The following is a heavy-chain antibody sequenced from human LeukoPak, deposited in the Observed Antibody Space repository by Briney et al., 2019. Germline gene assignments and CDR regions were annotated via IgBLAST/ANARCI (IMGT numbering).Heavy chain of an antibody. CDR1: GCTFSSYA. D-gene: IGHD6-19*01. CDR3: ARDPATPLYSSGWDSPRQHYSYGMDV. Sequence: QPGGSLRLSCAASGCTFSSYAMSWVRQAPGKGLEWVSDISGSGGSTYYADSVKGRFTISRDNSKNTLYLQMNSLRADDTAVYYCARDPATPLYSSGWDSPRQHYSYGMDVWGQGTTVTVSS. V-gene: IGHV3-23*01. CDR2: ISGSGGST. J-gene: IGHJ6*02.